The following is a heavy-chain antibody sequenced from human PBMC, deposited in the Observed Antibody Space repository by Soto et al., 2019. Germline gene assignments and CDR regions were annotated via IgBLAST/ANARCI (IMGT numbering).Heavy chain of an antibody. V-gene: IGHV4-39*01. D-gene: IGHD4-17*01. J-gene: IGHJ4*02. CDR3: ARQRTTVVTQAYFDH. Sequence: PSETLSLTCTVSGGSITSSSYYWGWIRQPPGKGLEWIGGIYYSGRSYCNPSLKSRVTMSVDASKNQFSLTLNSVTAAGAAVYYCARQRTTVVTQAYFDHWGQGTLVTVSS. CDR1: GGSITSSSYY. CDR2: IYYSGRS.